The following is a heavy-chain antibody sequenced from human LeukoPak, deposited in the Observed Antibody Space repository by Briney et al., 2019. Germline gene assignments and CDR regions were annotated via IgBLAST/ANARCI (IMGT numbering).Heavy chain of an antibody. CDR2: IYYSGSS. CDR1: GGSISSYY. Sequence: SETLSLTCTVSGGSISSYYWSWIRQPPGKGLEWIGYIYYSGSSNYNPSLKSRVTISVDTSKNQFSLKLSSVTAADTAVYYCARAGDYGGNYYYYYMDVWGKGTTVTVSS. D-gene: IGHD4-23*01. V-gene: IGHV4-59*01. CDR3: ARAGDYGGNYYYYYMDV. J-gene: IGHJ6*03.